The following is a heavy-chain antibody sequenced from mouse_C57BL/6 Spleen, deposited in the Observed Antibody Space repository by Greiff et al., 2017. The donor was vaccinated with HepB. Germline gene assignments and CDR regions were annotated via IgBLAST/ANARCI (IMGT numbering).Heavy chain of an antibody. J-gene: IGHJ2*01. Sequence: EVQLQQSGPELVKPGASVKISCKASGYTFTDYYMNWVKQSHGKSLEWIGDINPNNGGTSYNQKFKGKATLTVDKSSSTAYMELRSLTSEDSAVYYCARSLYGNYGCYWGQGTTLTVSS. CDR3: ARSLYGNYGCY. V-gene: IGHV1-26*01. CDR1: GYTFTDYY. D-gene: IGHD2-1*01. CDR2: INPNNGGT.